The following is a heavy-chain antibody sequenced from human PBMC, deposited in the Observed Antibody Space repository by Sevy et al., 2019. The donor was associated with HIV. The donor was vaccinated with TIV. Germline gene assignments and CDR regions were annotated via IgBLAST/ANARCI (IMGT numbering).Heavy chain of an antibody. Sequence: GGSLRLSCAASGFTFDDYAMHWVRQAPGKGLEWVSGISWNIGSIGYADSVKGRFTISRDNAKNSLYLQMNSLRAEDTALYYCAKSPRYDILTGSFDPWGQGTLVTVSS. CDR1: GFTFDDYA. D-gene: IGHD3-9*01. V-gene: IGHV3-9*01. CDR3: AKSPRYDILTGSFDP. J-gene: IGHJ5*01. CDR2: ISWNIGSI.